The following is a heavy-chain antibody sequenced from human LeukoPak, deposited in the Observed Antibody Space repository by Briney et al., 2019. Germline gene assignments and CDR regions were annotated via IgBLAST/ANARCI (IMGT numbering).Heavy chain of an antibody. D-gene: IGHD2-2*01. V-gene: IGHV1-46*01. Sequence: GASVKVSCKASGYTFANYYIHWVRQAPGQGLEWMGMINPSGGSTNYAQKFQGRVTMTRNTSISTAYMELSSLRSEDTAVYYCARGRKYQRPRGEWFDPWGQGTLVTVSS. CDR3: ARGRKYQRPRGEWFDP. J-gene: IGHJ5*02. CDR2: INPSGGST. CDR1: GYTFANYY.